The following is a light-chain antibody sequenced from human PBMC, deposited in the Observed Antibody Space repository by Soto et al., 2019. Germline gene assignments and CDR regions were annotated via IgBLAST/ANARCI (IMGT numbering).Light chain of an antibody. J-gene: IGKJ2*01. CDR1: QSISSW. CDR3: QQYNSYSPYT. Sequence: DIPMTQSPSTLSASVGDRVTITCRASQSISSWLAWYQQKPGKAPKLLIYKASSLESGVPSRFSGSESGTEFTLTISSLQPDDFATYYCQQYNSYSPYTFGQGTKLEIK. CDR2: KAS. V-gene: IGKV1-5*03.